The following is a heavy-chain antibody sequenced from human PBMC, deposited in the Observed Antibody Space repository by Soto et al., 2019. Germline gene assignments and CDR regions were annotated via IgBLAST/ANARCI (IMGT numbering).Heavy chain of an antibody. CDR1: GYTFTVYY. D-gene: IGHD2-21*02. J-gene: IGHJ3*02. CDR2: INPNSGGT. V-gene: IGHV1-2*04. CDR3: ARAITYCGGYCYPSAFDI. Sequence: GASVKVSCKGSGYTFTVYYMHWVRQAPGQGLEWMGWINPNSGGTNYAQKFQGWVTMTRDTSISTAYMELSRLRSDDTAVYYCARAITYCGGYCYPSAFDIWGQGTMVTVSS.